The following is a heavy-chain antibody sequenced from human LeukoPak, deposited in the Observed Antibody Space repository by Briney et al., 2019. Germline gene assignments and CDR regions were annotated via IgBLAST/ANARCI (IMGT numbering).Heavy chain of an antibody. J-gene: IGHJ4*02. CDR1: GYSISSGYY. CDR2: IKQDGSEK. Sequence: ETLSLTCTVSGYSISSGYYWGWIRQPPGKGLEWVANIKQDGSEKYYVDSVKGRFTISRDNAKNSLYLQMNSLRAEDTAVYYCAREGAYYDSSGYPFDYWGQGTLVTVSS. CDR3: AREGAYYDSSGYPFDY. D-gene: IGHD3-22*01. V-gene: IGHV3-7*01.